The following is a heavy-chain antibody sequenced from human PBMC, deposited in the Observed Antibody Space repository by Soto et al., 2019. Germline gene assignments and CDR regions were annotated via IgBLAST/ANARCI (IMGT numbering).Heavy chain of an antibody. CDR2: INHSGST. CDR1: GGSFSGYY. D-gene: IGHD3-16*02. Sequence: SETLSLTCAVYGGSFSGYYWSWIRQPPGKGLEWIGEINHSGSTNYNPSLKSRVTISVDTSKNQFSLKLSSVTAADTAVYYCARGIRRELRLGELSSNRWFDPWGQGTLVTVSS. CDR3: ARGIRRELRLGELSSNRWFDP. V-gene: IGHV4-34*01. J-gene: IGHJ5*02.